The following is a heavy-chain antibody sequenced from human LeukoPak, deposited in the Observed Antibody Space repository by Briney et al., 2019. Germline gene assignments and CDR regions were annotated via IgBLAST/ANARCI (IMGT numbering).Heavy chain of an antibody. Sequence: GGSLRLSCAASGFNFRNYPMHWVRQAPGKGLEYVSAIGGNGDTTYYEDSVKGRVTISRDNSKNTLYLQLSSLRVEDTAVYYCVKDEGYCSSVSCSPSYWGQGTLATVSS. CDR2: IGGNGDTT. CDR1: GFNFRNYP. CDR3: VKDEGYCSSVSCSPSY. J-gene: IGHJ4*02. D-gene: IGHD2-2*01. V-gene: IGHV3-64D*06.